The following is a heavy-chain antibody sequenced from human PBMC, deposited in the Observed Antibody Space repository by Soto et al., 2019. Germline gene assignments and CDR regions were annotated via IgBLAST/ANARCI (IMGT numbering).Heavy chain of an antibody. CDR2: IWYDGSNK. J-gene: IGHJ6*02. D-gene: IGHD4-17*01. CDR3: ARDGLYGGNYYYGMDV. CDR1: GFTFSSYG. Sequence: GSLRLSCAASGFTFSSYGMHWVRQAPGKGLEWVAVIWYDGSNKYYADSVKGRFTISRDNSKNTLYLQMNSLRAEDTAVYYCARDGLYGGNYYYGMDVWGQGTTVTVSS. V-gene: IGHV3-33*01.